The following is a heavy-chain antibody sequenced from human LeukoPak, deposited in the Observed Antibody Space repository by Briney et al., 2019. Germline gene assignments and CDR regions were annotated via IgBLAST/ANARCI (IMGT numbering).Heavy chain of an antibody. J-gene: IGHJ4*02. V-gene: IGHV3-11*04. Sequence: GGSLRLSCAASGFTFSDYYMSWIRQAPGKGLEWVSNIRSSGSTIYIADSVKGRFTISRDNAKNSLYLQMNSLRAEDTAVYYCARAYYYDSSGAFDYWGQGILVTVSS. CDR2: IRSSGSTI. D-gene: IGHD3-22*01. CDR1: GFTFSDYY. CDR3: ARAYYYDSSGAFDY.